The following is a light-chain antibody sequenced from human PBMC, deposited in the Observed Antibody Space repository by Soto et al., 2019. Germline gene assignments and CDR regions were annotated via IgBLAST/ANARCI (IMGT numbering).Light chain of an antibody. CDR1: QSVSSN. J-gene: IGKJ5*01. CDR3: QQRSNWQIT. Sequence: EIVMTHSPATLSVSPGERATLSCRASQSVSSNLAWYQQKPGQAPRLLIYDASNRVTGIPARFRGSGSGTDFTLTISSLEPDDFAVYYCQQRSNWQITFGQGTRLEIK. CDR2: DAS. V-gene: IGKV3D-11*02.